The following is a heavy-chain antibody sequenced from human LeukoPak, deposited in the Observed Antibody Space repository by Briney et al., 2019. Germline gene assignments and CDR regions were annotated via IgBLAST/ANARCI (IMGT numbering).Heavy chain of an antibody. J-gene: IGHJ4*02. CDR1: GYTFTGYY. D-gene: IGHD3-22*01. CDR3: TRDVDSSGYYYY. CDR2: IIPILGIA. Sequence: GASVRVSCKTSGYTFTGYYMHWVRQAPGQGLEWMGRIIPILGIANYAQKFQGRVTITADKSTSTAYLELSSLRSEDTAVYYCTRDVDSSGYYYYWGQGTLVTVSS. V-gene: IGHV1-69*04.